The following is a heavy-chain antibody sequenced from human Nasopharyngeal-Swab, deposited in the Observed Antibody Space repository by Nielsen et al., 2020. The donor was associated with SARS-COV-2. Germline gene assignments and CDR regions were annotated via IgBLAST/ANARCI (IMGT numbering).Heavy chain of an antibody. V-gene: IGHV4-34*01. Sequence: SETLSLTCAFYGGSFSGYYWSWIRQPPGKGLEWIGEINHSGSTNYNPSLKSRVTISVDTSKNQFSLKLSSVTAADTAVYYCATLPPKSPWNCSSTSCYRLGFDYWGQGTLVTVSS. D-gene: IGHD2-2*01. CDR1: GGSFSGYY. J-gene: IGHJ4*02. CDR3: ATLPPKSPWNCSSTSCYRLGFDY. CDR2: INHSGST.